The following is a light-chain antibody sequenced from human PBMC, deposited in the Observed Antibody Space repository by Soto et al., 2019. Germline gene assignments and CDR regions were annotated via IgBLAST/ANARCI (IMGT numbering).Light chain of an antibody. Sequence: QLVLTQPPSVSGAPGQRVTISCTGSSSNIGAGSDVHWYQQLPGAAPKLLIYANSDRPSGVPDRFSGSKSGTSASLAITGLQAEDEADYYCQSYDSSLSGPVVFGGGTKLTVL. CDR3: QSYDSSLSGPVV. J-gene: IGLJ2*01. V-gene: IGLV1-40*01. CDR1: SSNIGAGSD. CDR2: ANS.